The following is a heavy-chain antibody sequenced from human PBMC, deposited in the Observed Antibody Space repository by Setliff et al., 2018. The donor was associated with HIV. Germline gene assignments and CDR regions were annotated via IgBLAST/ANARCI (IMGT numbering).Heavy chain of an antibody. V-gene: IGHV3-30*02. Sequence: PGGSLRLSCAASGFIFSSHGMHWVRQAPGKGLEWVAFIRYDESDKQYADSVKGRFTISRDNSKNTLYLQMNSLRVEDTAVYYCARETMYDSRGYLSHYFDYWGQGTPVTVSS. J-gene: IGHJ4*02. D-gene: IGHD3-22*01. CDR1: GFIFSSHG. CDR2: IRYDESDK. CDR3: ARETMYDSRGYLSHYFDY.